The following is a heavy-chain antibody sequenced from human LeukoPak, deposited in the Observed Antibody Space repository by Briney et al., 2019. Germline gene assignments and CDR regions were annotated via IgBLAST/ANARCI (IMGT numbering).Heavy chain of an antibody. V-gene: IGHV4-59*10. Sequence: PSETLSLTCAVYGGSFSGYYWSWIRQPPGKGLEWIGRIYTSGSTNYNPSLKSRVTMSVDTSKNQFSLKLSSVTAADTAVYYCASGWRPRYYYDSSGYYYFDYWGQGTLVTVSS. D-gene: IGHD3-22*01. J-gene: IGHJ4*02. CDR2: IYTSGST. CDR1: GGSFSGYY. CDR3: ASGWRPRYYYDSSGYYYFDY.